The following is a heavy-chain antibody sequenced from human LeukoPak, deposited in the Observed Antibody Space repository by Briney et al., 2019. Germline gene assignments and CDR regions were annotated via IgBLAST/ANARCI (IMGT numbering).Heavy chain of an antibody. CDR3: VRLYGSGSYYIDY. Sequence: GESLKISCKGSGYSFTSYWIGWVRQMPGKGLEWMEIIYPGDSDTRYNPSFQGQVTISADKSISTAYLQWSSLKASDTAVYYCVRLYGSGSYYIDYWGQGTLVTVSS. D-gene: IGHD3-10*01. CDR1: GYSFTSYW. CDR2: IYPGDSDT. J-gene: IGHJ4*02. V-gene: IGHV5-51*01.